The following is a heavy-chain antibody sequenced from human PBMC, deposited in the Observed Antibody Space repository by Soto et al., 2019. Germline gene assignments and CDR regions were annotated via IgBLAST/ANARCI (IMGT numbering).Heavy chain of an antibody. J-gene: IGHJ4*02. V-gene: IGHV1-69*02. CDR2: IIPIVGRA. CDR1: GGDFSDYS. D-gene: IGHD3-9*01. Sequence: QVQLVQSGAEVKKPRSSVKVSCKASGGDFSDYSISWVRQVPGQGLEWMGRIIPIVGRANYPPRFQGRVTITADKSTSTAYMELSGLRSEDTAVYYCATAKLGLGYFPYWGQGTPVSVSS. CDR3: ATAKLGLGYFPY.